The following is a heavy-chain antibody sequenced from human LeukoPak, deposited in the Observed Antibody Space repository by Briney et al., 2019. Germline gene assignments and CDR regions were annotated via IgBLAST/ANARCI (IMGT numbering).Heavy chain of an antibody. Sequence: GGSLRLSCAASGFTVSPYTIHWVRQAPGKGLEWVAVISYHGTNNYYADSVKGRLIISRDNSKHTIYLQMNNLRPEDTAVYFCARNDRGYCASTSCFAPFALWGQGTLVTVSS. D-gene: IGHD2-2*01. CDR3: ARNDRGYCASTSCFAPFAL. J-gene: IGHJ4*02. CDR1: GFTVSPYT. V-gene: IGHV3-30*04. CDR2: ISYHGTNN.